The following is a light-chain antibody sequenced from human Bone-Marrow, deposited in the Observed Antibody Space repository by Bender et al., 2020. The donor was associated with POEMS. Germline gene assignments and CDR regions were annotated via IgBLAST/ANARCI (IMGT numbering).Light chain of an antibody. Sequence: SSELTQPRSVSVSPGQTASITCSGDTLANQYTFWYHQKPGQAPVLVIYKDSERPSGIPERFSGSSSGTIVTLTITGVQAEDEADYYCQSTDSSGTWVFGGGTKLTVL. CDR2: KDS. V-gene: IGLV3-25*03. J-gene: IGLJ3*02. CDR3: QSTDSSGTWV. CDR1: TLANQY.